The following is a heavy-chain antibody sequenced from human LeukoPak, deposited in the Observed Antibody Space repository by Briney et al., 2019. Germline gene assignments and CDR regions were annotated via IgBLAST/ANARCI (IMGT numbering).Heavy chain of an antibody. D-gene: IGHD3-10*01. CDR3: ARLRSLLWFGESRAFDI. Sequence: KPSETLSLTCTVSGGSISSYRYYWGWIRQPPGKGLEWIGEINHSGSTNYNPSLKSRVTISVDTSKNQFSLKLSSVTAADTAVYYCARLRSLLWFGESRAFDIWGQGTMVTVSS. V-gene: IGHV4-39*07. CDR2: INHSGST. J-gene: IGHJ3*02. CDR1: GGSISSYRYY.